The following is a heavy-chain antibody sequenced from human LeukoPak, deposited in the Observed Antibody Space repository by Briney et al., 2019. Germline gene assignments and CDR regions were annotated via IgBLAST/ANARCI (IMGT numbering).Heavy chain of an antibody. CDR3: VRDSTRYVPDY. CDR2: VNSDGSST. Sequence: GGSLRLSCAASGFTVGGYWMYWVRQAPGKGLVWVSRVNSDGSSTAYADSVKGRFIISRDNAKGTLYLQMNSLTVEDTAVYYCVRDSTRYVPDYWGQGTLVTVSS. J-gene: IGHJ4*02. V-gene: IGHV3-74*01. D-gene: IGHD3-9*01. CDR1: GFTVGGYW.